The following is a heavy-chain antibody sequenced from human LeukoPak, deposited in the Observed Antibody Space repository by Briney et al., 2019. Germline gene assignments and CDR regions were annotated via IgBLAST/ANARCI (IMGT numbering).Heavy chain of an antibody. CDR3: ARGNLDYYYYMEV. D-gene: IGHD1-14*01. V-gene: IGHV3-74*01. Sequence: GGSLRLSCAASGFTFSSYWMHGVRQAPGKGLVWVSRINSDGSSTSYADSVKGRFTISRDNAKNTLYLQMNSLRAEDTAVYYCARGNLDYYYYMEVWGKGTTVTVSS. CDR1: GFTFSSYW. J-gene: IGHJ6*03. CDR2: INSDGSST.